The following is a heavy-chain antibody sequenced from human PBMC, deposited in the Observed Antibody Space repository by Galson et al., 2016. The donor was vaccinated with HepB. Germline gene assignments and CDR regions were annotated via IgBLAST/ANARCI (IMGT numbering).Heavy chain of an antibody. Sequence: SVKASCKASGYTFINYGISWVRQAPGQGLEWMGWSSSSNGNTKYVRELQGRVTMTTDTSTNTAYMELRGLRFDDTATYYCVRDCGPHSSGWCIEYWGQGTLVIVSS. V-gene: IGHV1-18*01. J-gene: IGHJ4*02. CDR3: VRDCGPHSSGWCIEY. CDR2: SSSSNGNT. D-gene: IGHD6-19*01. CDR1: GYTFINYG.